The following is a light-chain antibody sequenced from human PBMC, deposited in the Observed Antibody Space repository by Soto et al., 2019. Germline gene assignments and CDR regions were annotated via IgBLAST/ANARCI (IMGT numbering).Light chain of an antibody. CDR3: SSYTSSSTSVI. V-gene: IGLV2-14*01. Sequence: QSALTQPASVSGSPGQPITISCTGTSSDVGGYNYVSWYQQHPGKAPKVMIYDVSNRPSGVSNRFSGSKSGNTASLTISGLQAEDEADYYCSSYTSSSTSVIFGGGTKLTVL. J-gene: IGLJ2*01. CDR1: SSDVGGYNY. CDR2: DVS.